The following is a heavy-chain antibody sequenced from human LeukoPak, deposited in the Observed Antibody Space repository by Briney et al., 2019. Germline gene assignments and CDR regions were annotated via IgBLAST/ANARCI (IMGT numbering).Heavy chain of an antibody. CDR3: ARGRQFSHYFDH. Sequence: ASVTVSCKASGYTFTGYYMHWVRQAPGQGLEWMGRINPNSGGTNYAQRFQGRVTMTRDTSISTAYMELSRLRSDDTAVYYCARGRQFSHYFDHWGQGTLVTVSS. V-gene: IGHV1-2*06. CDR2: INPNSGGT. J-gene: IGHJ4*02. CDR1: GYTFTGYY. D-gene: IGHD4-11*01.